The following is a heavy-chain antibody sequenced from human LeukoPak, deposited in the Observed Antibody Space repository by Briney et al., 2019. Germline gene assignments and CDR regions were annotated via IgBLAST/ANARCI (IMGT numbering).Heavy chain of an antibody. J-gene: IGHJ4*02. V-gene: IGHV1-2*02. Sequence: ASVKVSCKASGYTFTGYYIHWVRQAPGQGLEWMGWINPNSGGTNYAQKLQGRVTMTTDTSATTAYMELRSLRSDDTAVYYCARDPEVPGILFEYWGQGTLVTVSS. CDR2: INPNSGGT. CDR3: ARDPEVPGILFEY. D-gene: IGHD3-10*01. CDR1: GYTFTGYY.